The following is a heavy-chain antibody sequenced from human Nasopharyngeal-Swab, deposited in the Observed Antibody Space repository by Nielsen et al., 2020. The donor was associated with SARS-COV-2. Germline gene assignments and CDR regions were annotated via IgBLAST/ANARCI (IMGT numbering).Heavy chain of an antibody. CDR2: ISSSSSYI. Sequence: GGSLRLSCAASGFTFSSYSMNWVRQAPGKGLEWVSSISSSSSYIYYADSVKGRFTISRDNAKNSLYLQMNSLRAEDTAVYYCARDPGYSSGWSRGGDAFDIWGQGTMVTVSS. J-gene: IGHJ3*02. V-gene: IGHV3-21*01. CDR1: GFTFSSYS. D-gene: IGHD6-19*01. CDR3: ARDPGYSSGWSRGGDAFDI.